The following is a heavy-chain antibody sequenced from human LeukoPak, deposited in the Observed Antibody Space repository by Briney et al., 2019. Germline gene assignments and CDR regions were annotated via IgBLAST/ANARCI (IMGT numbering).Heavy chain of an antibody. CDR1: GGTFSSYA. V-gene: IGHV1-69*13. CDR3: ARAERITIFGVVTPGYYYYYMDV. CDR2: IIPIFGTA. D-gene: IGHD3-3*01. Sequence: ASVKVSCKASGGTFSSYAISWVRQAPGQGLEWMGGIIPIFGTANYAQKFQGRVTITADESTSTAYMELSSLRSEDTAVYYCARAERITIFGVVTPGYYYYYMDVWGKGTTVTVSS. J-gene: IGHJ6*03.